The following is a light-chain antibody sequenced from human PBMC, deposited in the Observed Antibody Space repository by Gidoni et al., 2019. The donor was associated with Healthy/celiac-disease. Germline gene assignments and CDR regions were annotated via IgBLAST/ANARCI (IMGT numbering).Light chain of an antibody. J-gene: IGLJ1*01. V-gene: IGLV1-44*01. CDR2: SNN. CDR3: AAWDDSLNGLV. Sequence: QSVLTQPPSASGTPGQRVTIHCSGSSSNIGSNTVNWYQQLPGTAPKLLIYSNNQRPSGVPDRFSGSKSGTSASLAISGLQSEDEADYYCAAWDDSLNGLVFGTGTKVTVL. CDR1: SSNIGSNT.